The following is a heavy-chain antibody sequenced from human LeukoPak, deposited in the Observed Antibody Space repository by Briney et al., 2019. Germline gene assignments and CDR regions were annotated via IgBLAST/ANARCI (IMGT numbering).Heavy chain of an antibody. V-gene: IGHV3-30-3*01. CDR3: ARDRFLLWFGESSHYYGMDV. D-gene: IGHD3-10*01. J-gene: IGHJ6*02. CDR2: ISYDGSNK. Sequence: GGSLRLSCAASGFTFSSYAMHWVRQAPGKGLEWVAVISYDGSNKYYADSVKGRFTISRDNSKNTLYLQMNSLRAEDTAVYYCARDRFLLWFGESSHYYGMDVWGQGTTVTVSS. CDR1: GFTFSSYA.